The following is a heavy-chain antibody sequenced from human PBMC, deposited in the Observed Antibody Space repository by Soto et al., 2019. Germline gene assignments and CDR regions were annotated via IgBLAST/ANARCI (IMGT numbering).Heavy chain of an antibody. CDR3: TAGYDFWSGYYPKRGDY. J-gene: IGHJ4*02. V-gene: IGHV3-15*07. CDR1: GFTFSNAW. CDR2: IKSKTDGGTT. D-gene: IGHD3-3*01. Sequence: GGSLRLSCAASGFTFSNAWMNWVRQAPGKGLEWVGRIKSKTDGGTTDYAAPAKGRFTISRDDSKNTLYLQMNSLKTEDTAVYYCTAGYDFWSGYYPKRGDYWGQGTLVTVSS.